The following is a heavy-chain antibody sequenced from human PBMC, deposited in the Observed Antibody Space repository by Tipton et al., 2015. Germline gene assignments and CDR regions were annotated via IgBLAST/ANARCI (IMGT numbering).Heavy chain of an antibody. D-gene: IGHD2-2*02. CDR1: GDSVSSNTAT. V-gene: IGHV6-1*01. J-gene: IGHJ6*02. CDR2: TYYRSKWYT. Sequence: GLVKPSQTLSLTCDISGDSVSSNTATWNWIRQSPSRGLEWLGRTYYRSKWYTNYAVSVKGRIRIDPDTSKNHFSLHLNSVTPEDTGVFYCARDQNPAGRYTGMDVWGQGTTVTVSS. CDR3: ARDQNPAGRYTGMDV.